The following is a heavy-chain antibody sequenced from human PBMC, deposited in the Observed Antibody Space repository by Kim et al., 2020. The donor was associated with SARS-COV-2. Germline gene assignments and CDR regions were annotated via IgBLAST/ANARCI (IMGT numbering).Heavy chain of an antibody. CDR2: IFVGGTT. J-gene: IGHJ4*02. CDR3: ARDHYYSAESD. D-gene: IGHD3-10*01. V-gene: IGHV3-53*01. CDR1: GFTVRSNY. Sequence: GGSLRLSCAASGFTVRSNYMTWVRQAPGKGLEWVSVIFVGGTTYYADSVKGRFTISRDHSANTVYLQMTSLRAEDTAVYYCARDHYYSAESDWGQATLVT.